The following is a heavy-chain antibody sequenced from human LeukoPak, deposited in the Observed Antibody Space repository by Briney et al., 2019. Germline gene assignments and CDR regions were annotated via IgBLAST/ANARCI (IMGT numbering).Heavy chain of an antibody. J-gene: IGHJ4*02. CDR3: ARRSTGYGAKSGYFDY. V-gene: IGHV5-51*01. CDR2: IYPGDSDI. D-gene: IGHD4-17*01. Sequence: GESLKISCKGSGYSFTSYWIGWVRQMPGKGLEWMGIIYPGDSDIRYSPSFPGQVTISADKSISTAYLQWSSLKASDTAMYYCARRSTGYGAKSGYFDYWGQGTLVTVSS. CDR1: GYSFTSYW.